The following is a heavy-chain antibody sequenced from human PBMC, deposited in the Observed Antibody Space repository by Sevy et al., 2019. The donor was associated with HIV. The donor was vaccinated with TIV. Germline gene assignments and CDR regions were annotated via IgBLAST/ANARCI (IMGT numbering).Heavy chain of an antibody. CDR2: ISSSGSTI. J-gene: IGHJ4*01. V-gene: IGHV3-11*01. CDR1: GFAFSDYY. Sequence: GGSLRLSCAASGFAFSDYYMSWICQAPGKGLESVSYISSSGSTIYYADSVKGRFTISRDNAKNSLYLQMNSLRAEDTAVYYCARDPGIYYDYVWGSYRQPYYFDYWGQGTLVTVSS. CDR3: ARDPGIYYDYVWGSYRQPYYFDY. D-gene: IGHD3-16*02.